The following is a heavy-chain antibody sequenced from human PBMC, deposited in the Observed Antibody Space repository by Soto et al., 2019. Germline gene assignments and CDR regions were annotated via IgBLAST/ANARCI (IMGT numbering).Heavy chain of an antibody. J-gene: IGHJ2*01. V-gene: IGHV1-69*01. CDR2: IIPIFGTA. CDR3: ASQDYYDSSGLYWYFDL. Sequence: QVQLVQSGAEVKKPGSSVKVSCKASGGTFSSYAIRWVRQAPGQGLEWMGGIIPIFGTANYAQKFQGRVTITADESTSTAYMELSSLRSEDTAVYYCASQDYYDSSGLYWYFDLWGRGTLVTVSS. CDR1: GGTFSSYA. D-gene: IGHD3-22*01.